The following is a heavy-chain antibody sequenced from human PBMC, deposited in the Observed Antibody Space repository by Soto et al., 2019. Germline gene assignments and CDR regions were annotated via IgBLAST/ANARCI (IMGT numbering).Heavy chain of an antibody. CDR3: AQLYWAASGTRYYFDY. CDR1: GFSFSTSAVG. V-gene: IGHV2-5*02. CDR2: IYWDDDK. Sequence: QITLTESGPTLVKPTQTLTLTCTFAGFSFSTSAVGVGWLRQHPGNALEWLALIYWDDDKRYSHFLKSRLTITKDTSTNHVVLTMTHMDPVDAGTYYCAQLYWAASGTRYYFDYWGQGTLVTVSS. D-gene: IGHD6-13*01. J-gene: IGHJ4*02.